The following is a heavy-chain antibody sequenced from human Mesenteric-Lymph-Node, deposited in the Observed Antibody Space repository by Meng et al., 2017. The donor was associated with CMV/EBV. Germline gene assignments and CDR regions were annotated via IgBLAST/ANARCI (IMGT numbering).Heavy chain of an antibody. CDR3: ARDRLGGIYYDAFDI. D-gene: IGHD1-26*01. Sequence: GGSLRLSCAVSGGSISSGSYYWGWIRQPPGKGLEWVSAISGTGGTTFYADSVKGRFTISRDNSKNTLYLQMNSLRAEDTAVYYCARDRLGGIYYDAFDIWGQGTMVTVSS. CDR2: ISGTGGTT. V-gene: IGHV3-23*01. CDR1: GGSISSGSYY. J-gene: IGHJ3*02.